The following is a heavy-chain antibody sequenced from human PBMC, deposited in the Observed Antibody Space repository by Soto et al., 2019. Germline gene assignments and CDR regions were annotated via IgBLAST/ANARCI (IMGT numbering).Heavy chain of an antibody. D-gene: IGHD2-15*01. Sequence: SETLSLTCTVSGGSISSYYWSWIRQPPGKGLEWIGYIYYSGSTNYNPSLKSRVTISVDTSKNQFSLKLSSVTAADTAVYYCSTYSLDRHCSGTTCYSYSDYWGQGTLVTVSS. V-gene: IGHV4-59*08. CDR3: STYSLDRHCSGTTCYSYSDY. CDR2: IYYSGST. J-gene: IGHJ4*02. CDR1: GGSISSYY.